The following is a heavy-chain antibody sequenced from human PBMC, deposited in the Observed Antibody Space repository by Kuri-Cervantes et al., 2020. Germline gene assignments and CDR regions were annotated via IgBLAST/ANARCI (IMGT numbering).Heavy chain of an antibody. CDR1: GGSISSSSYY. Sequence: GSLRLSCTVPGGSISSSSYYWGWIRQPPGKGLEWIGSIYYSGSTYYNPSLKSRVTISVDTSKNQFSLKLSSVTAADTAVYYCGRHGRSGYYYAAFDMWGQGTMVTVSS. V-gene: IGHV4-39*01. CDR2: IYYSGST. J-gene: IGHJ3*02. CDR3: GRHGRSGYYYAAFDM. D-gene: IGHD3-22*01.